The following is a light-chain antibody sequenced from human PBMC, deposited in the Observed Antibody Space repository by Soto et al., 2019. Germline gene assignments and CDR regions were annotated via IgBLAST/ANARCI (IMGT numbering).Light chain of an antibody. V-gene: IGLV2-14*03. Sequence: QSALTQPASVSGSPGQSSTISCTGTSSDVGAYNYVSWYQQHPGKAPKLMIYDVSSRPSGVSNRFSGSKSGNTASLTISGLQAEDEADYYCSSYTSGSTYVFGTGTKVTVL. J-gene: IGLJ1*01. CDR3: SSYTSGSTYV. CDR2: DVS. CDR1: SSDVGAYNY.